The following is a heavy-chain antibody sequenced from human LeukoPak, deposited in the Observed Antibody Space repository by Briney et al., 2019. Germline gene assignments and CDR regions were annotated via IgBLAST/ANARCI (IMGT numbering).Heavy chain of an antibody. CDR2: ISAYNSHT. CDR3: ARGLTEYDSSGYYYEAAFDI. V-gene: IGHV1-18*01. Sequence: ASVTVSCTASGYTFSNYGINWVRQAPGQGLEWMGWISAYNSHTYYAQRLQGRVTMTTDTSTSTAYMELRSLRSDDTAVYYCARGLTEYDSSGYYYEAAFDIWGQGTMVTVSS. D-gene: IGHD3-22*01. J-gene: IGHJ3*02. CDR1: GYTFSNYG.